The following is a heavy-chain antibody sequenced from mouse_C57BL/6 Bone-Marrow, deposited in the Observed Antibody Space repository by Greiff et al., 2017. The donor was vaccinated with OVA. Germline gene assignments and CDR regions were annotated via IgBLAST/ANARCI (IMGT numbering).Heavy chain of an antibody. CDR2: INPYNGGT. CDR1: GYTFTDYY. V-gene: IGHV1-19*01. CDR3: ARRYYDYDEDY. J-gene: IGHJ2*01. D-gene: IGHD2-4*01. Sequence: EVQLQQSGPVLVKPGASVKMSCKASGYTFTDYYMNWVKQSHGKSLEWIGVINPYNGGTSYNQKFKGKATLTVDKSSSKAYRELNSLTSEDSAVYYCARRYYDYDEDYGGQGTTLTVSS.